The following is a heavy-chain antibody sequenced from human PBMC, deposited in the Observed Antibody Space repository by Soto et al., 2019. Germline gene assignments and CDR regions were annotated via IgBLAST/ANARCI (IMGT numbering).Heavy chain of an antibody. J-gene: IGHJ2*01. CDR3: AKDRSSGATGFHFDL. Sequence: QVQLVESGGGVVQPGRSLRLSCAASGFTFSSYGMHWVRQAPGKGLEWVAVISYDGSNKYYADSVKGRFTISRDNPHNTLYMQMNGLRAEDTAVYYCAKDRSSGATGFHFDLWGRGTMVTVSS. V-gene: IGHV3-30*18. CDR1: GFTFSSYG. D-gene: IGHD6-25*01. CDR2: ISYDGSNK.